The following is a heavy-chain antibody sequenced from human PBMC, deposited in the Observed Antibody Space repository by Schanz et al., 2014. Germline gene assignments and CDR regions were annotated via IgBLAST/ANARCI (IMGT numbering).Heavy chain of an antibody. CDR3: AKDLAAVGVFDY. CDR1: GFTFSASA. Sequence: VQLVESGGGLVQPGGSVRLSCGASGFTFSASAMHWVRQAPGKGLEWVSALTGSGTTTYYADSVKGRFTISRDNSKNTLDLQMNSLRAEDTAIYYCAKDLAAVGVFDYWGQGSLVTVSP. V-gene: IGHV3-23*04. J-gene: IGHJ4*02. CDR2: LTGSGTTT. D-gene: IGHD6-13*01.